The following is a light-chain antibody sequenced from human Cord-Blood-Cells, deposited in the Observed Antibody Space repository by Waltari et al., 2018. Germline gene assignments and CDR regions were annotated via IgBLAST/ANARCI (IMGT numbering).Light chain of an antibody. J-gene: IGLJ3*02. CDR1: SPNIGNNY. Sequence: QSVLTQPHSVSVAPGQKFTLSCSGSSPNIGNNYVSWYQQRPGTAPKLLIYDNNKRPSGIPDRFSGSKSGTSATLGITGLQTGDEADYYCGTWDSSLSAGVFGGGTKLTVL. CDR2: DNN. CDR3: GTWDSSLSAGV. V-gene: IGLV1-51*01.